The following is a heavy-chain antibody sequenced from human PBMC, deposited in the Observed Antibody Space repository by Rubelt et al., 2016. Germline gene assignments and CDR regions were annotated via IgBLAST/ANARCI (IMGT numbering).Heavy chain of an antibody. Sequence: QLQLQESGPGLVKPSETLSLTCTVSGGSISSGTDYWGWIRQPPGKGLEWIGSIYYTGSTYYNSSLKSRVTISLDMSKKYFSLKLTSVTAADTAVYYGTKEPGGSGFDPWGQGTLVTVSS. CDR1: GGSISSGTDY. CDR2: IYYTGST. V-gene: IGHV4-39*07. D-gene: IGHD3-10*01. J-gene: IGHJ5*02. CDR3: TKEPGGSGFDP.